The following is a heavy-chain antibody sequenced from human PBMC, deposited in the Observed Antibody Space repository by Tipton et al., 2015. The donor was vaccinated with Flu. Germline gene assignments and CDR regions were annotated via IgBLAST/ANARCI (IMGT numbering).Heavy chain of an antibody. CDR1: GYNFDIYW. CDR2: IYPDDSDT. J-gene: IGHJ3*01. Sequence: QLVQSGAEVKKPGESLKISCQASGYNFDIYWIGWVRQMPGQGLEWMGIIYPDDSDTRYSPSFHGHVTISVDKSIRTAYLQWSSLKSSDTAMYYCARDKGGGTYTFDVWGQGTMVTVSS. D-gene: IGHD1-1*01. CDR3: ARDKGGGTYTFDV. V-gene: IGHV5-51*03.